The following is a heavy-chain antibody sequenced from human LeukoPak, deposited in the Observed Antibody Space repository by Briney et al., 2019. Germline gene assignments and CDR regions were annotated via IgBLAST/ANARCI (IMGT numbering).Heavy chain of an antibody. V-gene: IGHV3-30*18. CDR3: AKITAVLEPPGNFDL. D-gene: IGHD1-1*01. J-gene: IGHJ2*01. CDR1: GFTFSSYG. Sequence: GGSLRLSCAASGFTFSSYGMHWVRQAPGKGLEWVAVISYDGSNKYYADSVKGRFTISRDNSKNTLYLQMNSLRVEDTAVYYCAKITAVLEPPGNFDLWGRGTLVTVSS. CDR2: ISYDGSNK.